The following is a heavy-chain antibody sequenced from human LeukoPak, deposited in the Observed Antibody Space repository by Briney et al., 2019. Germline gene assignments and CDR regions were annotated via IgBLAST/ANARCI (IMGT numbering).Heavy chain of an antibody. J-gene: IGHJ4*02. CDR1: GFTVSRKY. CDR3: ASSEAVAGTGNFDY. V-gene: IGHV3-53*01. D-gene: IGHD6-19*01. CDR2: IFSGGST. Sequence: PGGSLRLSCAASGFTVSRKYMSWVRKDPGKWLEWLSVIFSGGSTFYEDSGKGRFTVSRDNAKNTLYLQMNSLRTEDTAVYYCASSEAVAGTGNFDYWGQGTLVTVSS.